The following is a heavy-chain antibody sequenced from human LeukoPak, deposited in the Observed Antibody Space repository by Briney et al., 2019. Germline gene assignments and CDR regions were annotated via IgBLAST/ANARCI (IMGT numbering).Heavy chain of an antibody. J-gene: IGHJ4*02. CDR3: ARVFPPFDY. CDR2: ISYDGSNK. Sequence: GRSLRLSCAASGFTFSTYPMHWVRQAPGKGLEWVAVISYDGSNKYYADSVKGRFTISRDNSKNTLYLQMNSLRAEDTAVYYCARVFPPFDYWGQGTLVTVSS. V-gene: IGHV3-30-3*01. CDR1: GFTFSTYP.